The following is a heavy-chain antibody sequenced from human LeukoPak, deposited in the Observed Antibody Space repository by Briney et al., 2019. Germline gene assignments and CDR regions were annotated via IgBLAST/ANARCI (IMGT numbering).Heavy chain of an antibody. CDR2: FIPRFGTT. CDR3: ARQHCAGGTCYDDRGFFDF. V-gene: IGHV1-69*06. Sequence: SVKVSCKASGATFSNYTINWVRQAPGQGLEWMGGFIPRFGTTFYAQKFQGRVTLVADKSTNAAFMEVSSLTSDDTAVYYCARQHCAGGTCYDDRGFFDFWGQGTLVTVSS. J-gene: IGHJ4*02. D-gene: IGHD2-15*01. CDR1: GATFSNYT.